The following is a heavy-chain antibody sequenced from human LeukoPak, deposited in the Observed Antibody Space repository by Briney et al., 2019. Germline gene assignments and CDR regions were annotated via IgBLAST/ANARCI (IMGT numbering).Heavy chain of an antibody. D-gene: IGHD6-19*01. CDR2: ISGSGGST. CDR1: GFTFSSYA. CDR3: AKDHSIAVAGLFDY. J-gene: IGHJ4*02. Sequence: PGGSLRPSCAASGFTFSSYAMSWVRQAPGKGLEWVSAISGSGGSTYYADSVKGRFTISRDNSKNTLYLQMNSLRAEDTAVYYCAKDHSIAVAGLFDYWGQGTLVTVSS. V-gene: IGHV3-23*01.